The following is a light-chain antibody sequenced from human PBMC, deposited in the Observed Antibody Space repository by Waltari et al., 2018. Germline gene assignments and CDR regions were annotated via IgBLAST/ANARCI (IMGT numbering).Light chain of an antibody. CDR3: CSYAGAYTYV. CDR1: SSDVGTYDR. J-gene: IGLJ1*01. Sequence: QSALTQPRSVPGSPGQSVTIPCTGTSSDVGTYDRVSWYQQSPGKAPKLMIYDVSKRPSGVPSRFSGSKSGNTASLTISGLQAEDEADYYCCSYAGAYTYVFGTGTKVTVL. V-gene: IGLV2-11*01. CDR2: DVS.